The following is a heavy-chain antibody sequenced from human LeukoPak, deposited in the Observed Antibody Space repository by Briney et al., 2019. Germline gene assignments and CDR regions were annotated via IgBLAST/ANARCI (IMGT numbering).Heavy chain of an antibody. D-gene: IGHD6-13*01. CDR3: ARDIAAAGNGWFDP. J-gene: IGHJ5*02. V-gene: IGHV3-53*01. Sequence: GGSLRLSCAASGFTVSSNYMSWVRQAPGKGLEWVSVIYSGGSTYYADSVKGRFTISRDNSKNTLYLQMKSLRAEDTAVYYCARDIAAAGNGWFDPWGQGTLVTVSS. CDR2: IYSGGST. CDR1: GFTVSSNY.